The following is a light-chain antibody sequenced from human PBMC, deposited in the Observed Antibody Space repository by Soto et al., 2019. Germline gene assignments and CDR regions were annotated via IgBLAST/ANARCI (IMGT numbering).Light chain of an antibody. CDR1: SSDVGGYDY. V-gene: IGLV2-14*01. J-gene: IGLJ2*01. Sequence: QSALTQPASVSGSPGQSITISCTGTSSDVGGYDYVSWYQLHPGKAPKLMVFEVSNRPSGVSYRFSGSKSGNTASLTISGLQAEDEADYYCSSFAGSPVVFGGGTKLTVL. CDR3: SSFAGSPVV. CDR2: EVS.